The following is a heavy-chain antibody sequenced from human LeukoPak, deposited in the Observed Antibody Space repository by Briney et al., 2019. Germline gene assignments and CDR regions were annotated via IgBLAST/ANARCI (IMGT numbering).Heavy chain of an antibody. D-gene: IGHD3-10*01. CDR1: GGSISSYY. V-gene: IGHV4-59*01. CDR3: ARFASGSGSYSFYFDY. Sequence: SETLSLTCTVSGGSISSYYWSWIRQPPGKGLEWIGYIYYSGSTNYNPSLKSRVTISVDTSKNQFSLKLSPVTAADTAVNYCARFASGSGSYSFYFDYWGQGTLVTVSS. CDR2: IYYSGST. J-gene: IGHJ4*02.